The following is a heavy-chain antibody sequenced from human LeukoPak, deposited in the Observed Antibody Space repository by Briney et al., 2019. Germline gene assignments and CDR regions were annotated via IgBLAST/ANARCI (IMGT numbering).Heavy chain of an antibody. J-gene: IGHJ2*01. CDR3: TRGDGDDVGFFDL. CDR1: GFTFPHYG. CDR2: IRWSGGTV. Sequence: PGGSLRLSCVASGFTFPHYGMSWVRQASGKGLEWVSGIRWSGGTVGYADSVKGRLTISRDDAKNSVYLQMNNLGVDDTAFYYCTRGDGDDVGFFDLWGRGTLVTVSS. V-gene: IGHV3-20*04. D-gene: IGHD4-17*01.